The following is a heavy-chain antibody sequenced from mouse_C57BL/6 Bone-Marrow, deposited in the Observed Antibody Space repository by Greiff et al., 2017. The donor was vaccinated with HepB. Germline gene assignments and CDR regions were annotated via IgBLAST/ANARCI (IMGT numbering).Heavy chain of an antibody. CDR3: ARDRGHLYYFDY. Sequence: EVQLVESGGGLVKPGGSLKLSCAASGFTFSSYAMSWVRQTPEKRLEWVATISDGGSYTYYPDNVKGRFTISRDNAKNNLYLQMSHLKSEDTAMYYCARDRGHLYYFDYWGQGTTLTVSS. CDR1: GFTFSSYA. CDR2: ISDGGSYT. V-gene: IGHV5-4*01. J-gene: IGHJ2*01. D-gene: IGHD3-1*01.